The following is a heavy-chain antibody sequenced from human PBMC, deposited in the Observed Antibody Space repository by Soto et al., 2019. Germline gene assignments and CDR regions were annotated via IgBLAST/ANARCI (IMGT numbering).Heavy chain of an antibody. D-gene: IGHD1-26*01. J-gene: IGHJ4*02. CDR1: GFTFSSYG. CDR2: IWYDGSNK. Sequence: LRLSCAASGFTFSSYGMHWVRQAPGKGLEWVAVIWYDGSNKYYADSVKGRFTISRDNSKNTLYLQMNSLSAEDTAVYYCRFELQNFDDYWGRGTLVTVSS. V-gene: IGHV3-33*01. CDR3: RFELQNFDDY.